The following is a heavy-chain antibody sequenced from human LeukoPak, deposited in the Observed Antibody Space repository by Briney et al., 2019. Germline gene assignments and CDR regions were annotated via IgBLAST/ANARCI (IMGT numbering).Heavy chain of an antibody. CDR3: ARDNYDTGGYYFD. CDR1: GFTFSNYA. Sequence: GGSLRLSCAASGFTFSNYAMHWVRQAPGKGLEWVAVISFDGTNKYYANSVQGRFTISRDNSKNTLYLQMNSLRAEDTAVYYCARDNYDTGGYYFDWGQGTLVTVSS. V-gene: IGHV3-30-3*01. D-gene: IGHD3-22*01. CDR2: ISFDGTNK. J-gene: IGHJ4*02.